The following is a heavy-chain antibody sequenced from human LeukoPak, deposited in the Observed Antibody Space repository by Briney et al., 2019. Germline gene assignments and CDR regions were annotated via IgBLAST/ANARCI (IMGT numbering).Heavy chain of an antibody. CDR3: ARAGDYEDAFDI. CDR2: IYYSGST. CDR1: GGSISSGRYY. J-gene: IGHJ3*02. Sequence: SETLSLTCTVTGGSISSGRYYWSWIRQHPGKGLEWIGYIYYSGSTYYNPSLKSRVTISVDMSKNQFSLKLSSVTAADTAVYYCARAGDYEDAFDIWGQGTMVTVSS. D-gene: IGHD4-17*01. V-gene: IGHV4-31*03.